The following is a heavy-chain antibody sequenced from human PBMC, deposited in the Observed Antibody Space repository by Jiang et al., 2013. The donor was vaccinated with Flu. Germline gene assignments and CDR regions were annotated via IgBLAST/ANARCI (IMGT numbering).Heavy chain of an antibody. CDR1: GGSFSGYY. V-gene: IGHV4-34*01. CDR2: INHSGST. J-gene: IGHJ6*04. Sequence: LKPSETLSLTCAVYGGSFSGYYWSWIRQPPGKGLEWIGEINHSGSTNYNPSLKSRVTISVDTSKNQFSLKLSSVTAADTAVYYCARGVLLIAVAGTDNYGMDVWGKGTTVTVSS. CDR3: ARGVLLIAVAGTDNYGMDV. D-gene: IGHD6-19*01.